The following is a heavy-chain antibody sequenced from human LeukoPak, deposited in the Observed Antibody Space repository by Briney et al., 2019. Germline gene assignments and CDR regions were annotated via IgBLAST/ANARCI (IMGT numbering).Heavy chain of an antibody. D-gene: IGHD1-26*01. CDR3: ARASGNYYAEYFHL. V-gene: IGHV3-23*01. J-gene: IGHJ1*01. CDR1: GFSFSSYA. CDR2: ISGSGAST. Sequence: QTGGSLRLSCAASGFSFSSYAMSWVRQAPGKGLEWVSSISGSGASTYYADSVKGRFATSRDSSDNTLYLQMNSLRAEDTAVYYCARASGNYYAEYFHLWGQGTLVTVSS.